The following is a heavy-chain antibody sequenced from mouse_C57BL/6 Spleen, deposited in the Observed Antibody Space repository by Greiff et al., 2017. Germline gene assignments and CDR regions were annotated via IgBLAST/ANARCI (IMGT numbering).Heavy chain of an antibody. V-gene: IGHV1-18*01. CDR2: INPNNGGT. Sequence: EVQLQQSGPELVKPGASVKIPCKASGYTFTDYNMDWVKQSHGKSLEWIGDINPNNGGTIYNQKFKGKATLTVDKSSSTAYMELRSLTSEDTAVYYCARKTAQALLFDYWGQGTTLTVSS. CDR1: GYTFTDYN. CDR3: ARKTAQALLFDY. J-gene: IGHJ2*01. D-gene: IGHD3-2*02.